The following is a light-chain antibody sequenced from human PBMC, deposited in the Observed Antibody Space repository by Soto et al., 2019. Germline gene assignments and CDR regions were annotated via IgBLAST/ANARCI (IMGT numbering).Light chain of an antibody. J-gene: IGKJ1*01. Sequence: EIVMTQSTATLSVSPGERATLSCRASQSVSSNLAWYQQKPGQAPRLLIYGASTRATGIPARFSGSGSGTECTLTISSLQSEDVAVYYCQQYNNWPRTFGQGTKVDIK. V-gene: IGKV3-15*01. CDR3: QQYNNWPRT. CDR1: QSVSSN. CDR2: GAS.